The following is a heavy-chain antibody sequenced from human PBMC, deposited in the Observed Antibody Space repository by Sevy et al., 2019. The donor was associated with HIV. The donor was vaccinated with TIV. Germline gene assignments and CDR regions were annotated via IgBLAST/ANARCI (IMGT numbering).Heavy chain of an antibody. J-gene: IGHJ4*02. Sequence: ASVKVSCKASGYTFNNYYIYWVRQPPGQGLEWMGVIHPSGGSTSYPQKFQGRVTKTRDTATSTVYMELSSLRYEDRAVYYCARGGSSGWTYFDYWSQGTLVTVSS. D-gene: IGHD6-19*01. V-gene: IGHV1-46*02. CDR3: ARGGSSGWTYFDY. CDR1: GYTFNNYY. CDR2: IHPSGGST.